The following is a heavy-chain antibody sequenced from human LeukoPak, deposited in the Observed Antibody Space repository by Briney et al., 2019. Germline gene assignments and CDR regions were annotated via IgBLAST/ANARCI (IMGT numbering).Heavy chain of an antibody. J-gene: IGHJ6*02. CDR2: LYSGGYT. Sequence: GGSLRLSCAASGFTVSTKYMSWVRQAPGKGLEWVSVLYSGGYTYYADSVKGRFTISRDNSKNTLYLQMNSLRAEDTAVYYSETPVRRYFDWLSSWRSGPYYYGMDVWGQGTTVTVSS. CDR1: GFTVSTKY. D-gene: IGHD3-9*01. V-gene: IGHV3-66*01. CDR3: ETPVRRYFDWLSSWRSGPYYYGMDV.